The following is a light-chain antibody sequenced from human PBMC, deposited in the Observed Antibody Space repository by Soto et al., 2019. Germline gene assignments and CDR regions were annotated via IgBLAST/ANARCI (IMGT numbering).Light chain of an antibody. CDR1: QSVSSN. Sequence: EIVMTQSPATLSVSPGERAPLSCRASQSVSSNLAWYQQKPGQAPRLLIYGASTRATGIPARFSGSGSGTEFTLTISSLQSEDFAVYYCQQYNKWPWTFGQGTKVDIK. CDR2: GAS. V-gene: IGKV3-15*01. CDR3: QQYNKWPWT. J-gene: IGKJ1*01.